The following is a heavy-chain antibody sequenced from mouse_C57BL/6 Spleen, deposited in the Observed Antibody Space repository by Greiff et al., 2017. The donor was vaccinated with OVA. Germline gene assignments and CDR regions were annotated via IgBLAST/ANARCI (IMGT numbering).Heavy chain of an antibody. CDR2: IDPSDSET. Sequence: QVQLQQPGAELVRPGSSVKLSCKASGYTFTSYWMHWVKQRPIQGLEWIGNIDPSDSETHYNQKFKDKATLTVDKSSSTAYMQLSSLTSEDSAVDYCARDGDYYGSSYGYFDVWGTGTTVTVSS. V-gene: IGHV1-52*01. J-gene: IGHJ1*03. CDR3: ARDGDYYGSSYGYFDV. CDR1: GYTFTSYW. D-gene: IGHD1-1*01.